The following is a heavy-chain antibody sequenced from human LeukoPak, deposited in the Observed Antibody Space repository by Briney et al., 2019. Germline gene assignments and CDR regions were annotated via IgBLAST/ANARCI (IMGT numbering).Heavy chain of an antibody. CDR2: IYYSGST. V-gene: IGHV4-59*01. CDR1: GGSISSYY. CDR3: ARVGGYCSGGSCYYNYYYMDV. D-gene: IGHD2-15*01. J-gene: IGHJ6*03. Sequence: PSETLSLTCTASGGSISSYYWSWIRQPPGKGLEWIGYIYYSGSTNYNPSLKSRVTISVDTSKNQFSLKLSSVTAADTAVYYCARVGGYCSGGSCYYNYYYMDVWGKGTTVTVSS.